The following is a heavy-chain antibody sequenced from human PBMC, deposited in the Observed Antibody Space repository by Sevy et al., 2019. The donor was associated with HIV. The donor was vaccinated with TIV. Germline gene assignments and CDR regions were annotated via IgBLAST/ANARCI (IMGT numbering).Heavy chain of an antibody. D-gene: IGHD3-22*01. V-gene: IGHV3-48*03. J-gene: IGHJ3*02. Sequence: GGSLRLSCAASGFSFSSYEMNWVRQAPGKGLEWLSYISNSGSSVYYSDSVRGRFTISRDNARNSLYLQMNSLRAEDTAVYYCAKDYYDSSGYYPMDAFDIWGQGTMVTVSS. CDR1: GFSFSSYE. CDR2: ISNSGSSV. CDR3: AKDYYDSSGYYPMDAFDI.